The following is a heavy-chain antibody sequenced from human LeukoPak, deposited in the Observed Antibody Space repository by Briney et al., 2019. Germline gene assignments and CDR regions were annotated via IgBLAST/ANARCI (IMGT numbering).Heavy chain of an antibody. V-gene: IGHV4-34*01. CDR2: INHSGST. CDR1: GGSFSGYY. J-gene: IGHJ4*02. Sequence: SETLSLTCAVYGGSFSGYYWSWIRQPPGKGLEWIGEINHSGSTNYNPSLKSRVTISVDTSKNQFSLKLSSVTAADTAVYYCAREPRKLGYCSSTSCYGGYDYWGQGTLVTVSS. D-gene: IGHD2-2*01. CDR3: AREPRKLGYCSSTSCYGGYDY.